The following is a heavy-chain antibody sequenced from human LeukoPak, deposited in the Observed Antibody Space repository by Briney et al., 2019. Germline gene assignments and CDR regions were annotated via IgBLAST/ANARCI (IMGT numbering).Heavy chain of an antibody. CDR3: ARGADTITNDAFDI. V-gene: IGHV4-4*07. CDR1: SDSTY. Sequence: SETLSLTCTVSSDSTYWGWIRQPAGKELEGIGRIHTTGSTNYNPSLNSRVTISLDTSNHQLSLKLSSVTAADTAVYYCARGADTITNDAFDIWGQGTMVTVSS. J-gene: IGHJ3*02. CDR2: IHTTGST. D-gene: IGHD5-18*01.